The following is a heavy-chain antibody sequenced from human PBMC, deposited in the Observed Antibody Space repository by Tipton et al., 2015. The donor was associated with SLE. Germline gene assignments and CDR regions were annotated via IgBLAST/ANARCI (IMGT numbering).Heavy chain of an antibody. V-gene: IGHV4-34*12. D-gene: IGHD1-7*01. CDR1: GESFSGFY. J-gene: IGHJ5*02. CDR2: IIHSGST. CDR3: AGQEVWNYKFDP. Sequence: TLSLTCAVYGESFSGFYWTWIRQPPGKGLEWLGEIIHSGSTNYNPSLKSRVTISVDTSKNQFSLKLKSVTAADTALYYCAGQEVWNYKFDPWGQGTLVTVSS.